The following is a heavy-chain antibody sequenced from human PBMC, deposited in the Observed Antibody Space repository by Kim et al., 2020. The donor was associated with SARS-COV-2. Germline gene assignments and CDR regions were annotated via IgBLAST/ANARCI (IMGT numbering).Heavy chain of an antibody. CDR2: INTNTGNP. CDR3: ARVPRIVVGVGAPLDY. CDR1: GYDLTAYA. Sequence: ASVKVSCKTSGYDLTAYAMNWVRQAPGQGLEWMGWINTNTGNPTYAQGFTGRFGFSLDTSVSTAYLQISSLKTEDTAVYYCARVPRIVVGVGAPLDYWGQ. V-gene: IGHV7-4-1*02. D-gene: IGHD2-15*01. J-gene: IGHJ4*02.